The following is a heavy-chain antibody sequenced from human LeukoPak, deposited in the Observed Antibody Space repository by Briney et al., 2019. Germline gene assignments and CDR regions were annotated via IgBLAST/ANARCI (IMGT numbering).Heavy chain of an antibody. Sequence: ASVKVSCKVSGYTLTELSMHWVRQAPGKGLEWMGGFDPEDGETIYAQKFQGRVTMTEDTSTDTAHMELSSLRSEDTAVYYCATAGYSGWYGLRNSFFYWGQGTLVTVSS. CDR2: FDPEDGET. CDR1: GYTLTELS. V-gene: IGHV1-24*01. CDR3: ATAGYSGWYGLRNSFFY. J-gene: IGHJ4*02. D-gene: IGHD6-19*01.